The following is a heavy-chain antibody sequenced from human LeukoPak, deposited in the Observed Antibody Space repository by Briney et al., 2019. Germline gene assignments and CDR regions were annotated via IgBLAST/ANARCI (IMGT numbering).Heavy chain of an antibody. J-gene: IGHJ3*02. D-gene: IGHD3-22*01. Sequence: PGGSLRLSCAASGVTFTTSILHWVRQAPGKGLEWVAGMSFDGSIYYADSVKGRFTISRDNSGNTVYLHVTSLRPEDTAVYYCAREGHTSGYCGAFDIWGQGTTVTISS. CDR1: GVTFTTSI. V-gene: IGHV3-30*03. CDR2: MSFDGSI. CDR3: AREGHTSGYCGAFDI.